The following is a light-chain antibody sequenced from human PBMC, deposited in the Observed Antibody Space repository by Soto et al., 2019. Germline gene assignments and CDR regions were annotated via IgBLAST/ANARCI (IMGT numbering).Light chain of an antibody. Sequence: EIVLTQSPVTLSLSPGERATLSCRASQSITNNYLAWYQQKPGRAHRLLIYGASSRATGIPDRFSGSGSGTDFTLTINSLEPEDFAVYYCQHFGSSLRTFGQGTKVDIK. CDR2: GAS. V-gene: IGKV3-20*01. CDR3: QHFGSSLRT. CDR1: QSITNNY. J-gene: IGKJ1*01.